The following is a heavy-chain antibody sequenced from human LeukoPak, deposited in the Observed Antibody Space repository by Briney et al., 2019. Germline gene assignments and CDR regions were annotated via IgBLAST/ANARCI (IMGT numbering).Heavy chain of an antibody. Sequence: GGSLRLSCAASGFTFSSYGMHWVRQAPGKGLEWVAVISYDGSNKYYADSVKGRFTISRDNSKNTLYLQMTSLRAEDTAVYYCAKDRNPIADYYFDIWGRGTPVTVSS. CDR1: GFTFSSYG. V-gene: IGHV3-30*18. J-gene: IGHJ4*02. CDR3: AKDRNPIADYYFDI. CDR2: ISYDGSNK. D-gene: IGHD1-14*01.